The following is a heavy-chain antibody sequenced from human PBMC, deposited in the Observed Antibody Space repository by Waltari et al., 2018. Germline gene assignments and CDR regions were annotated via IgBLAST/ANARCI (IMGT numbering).Heavy chain of an antibody. J-gene: IGHJ5*01. CDR1: GDSVPSNSAA. V-gene: IGHV6-1*01. D-gene: IGHD3-9*01. CDR2: TYYRSKWYN. CDR3: ARDDRARIGYKNILQFDS. Sequence: QVQLQQPGPGLVKPSQTLSPTWAISGDSVPSNSAAWNWIRQSPSRGLEWLGRTYYRSKWYNDYAVSVKSRITINPDTSKNHFSLQLNSVTPEDTAVYYCARDDRARIGYKNILQFDSWGQGTLVTVSS.